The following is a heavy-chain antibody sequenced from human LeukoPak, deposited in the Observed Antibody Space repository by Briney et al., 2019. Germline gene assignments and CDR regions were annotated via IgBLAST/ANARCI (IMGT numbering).Heavy chain of an antibody. CDR1: GYTFTGYY. CDR3: ASATSDSITPMNDY. CDR2: INPNSGGT. V-gene: IGHV1-2*02. D-gene: IGHD4-23*01. J-gene: IGHJ4*02. Sequence: ASVKVSCKASGYTFTGYYMHWVRQAPGQGLEWMGWINPNSGGTNYAQKFQGRVTMTRDTSISTAYMELSRLRSDDTAVYYCASATSDSITPMNDYWGQGTLVTVSS.